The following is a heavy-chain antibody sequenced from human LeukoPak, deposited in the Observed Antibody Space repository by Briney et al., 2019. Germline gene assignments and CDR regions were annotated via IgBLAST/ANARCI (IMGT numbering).Heavy chain of an antibody. Sequence: GGSLRLSCAASGFTFSSYEMNWVRQAPGKGLEWVSYISSSGSTIYYADSVKGRFTIPRDNAKNSLYLQMNSLRAEDTAVYYCARSGPQRYCSSTSCYYYYYYGMDVWGKGTTVTVSS. CDR3: ARSGPQRYCSSTSCYYYYYYGMDV. D-gene: IGHD2-2*01. CDR2: ISSSGSTI. J-gene: IGHJ6*04. V-gene: IGHV3-48*03. CDR1: GFTFSSYE.